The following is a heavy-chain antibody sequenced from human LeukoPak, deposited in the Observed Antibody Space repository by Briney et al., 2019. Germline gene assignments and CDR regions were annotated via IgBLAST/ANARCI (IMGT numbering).Heavy chain of an antibody. V-gene: IGHV4-30-4*02. D-gene: IGHD3-3*01. J-gene: IGHJ4*02. Sequence: SETLSLTCTVSGGSITSGDDYWSWIRQPPGKGLEWIGYIFYGGSTYYNPSLKSRVAISVDTSKNQFSLKLSSVTAADTAVYYCARDSTNQLRFLEWYDRGPIDYWGQGTLVTVSS. CDR3: ARDSTNQLRFLEWYDRGPIDY. CDR2: IFYGGST. CDR1: GGSITSGDDY.